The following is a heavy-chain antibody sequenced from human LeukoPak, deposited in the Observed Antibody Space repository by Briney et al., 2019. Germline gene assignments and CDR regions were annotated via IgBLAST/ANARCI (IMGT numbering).Heavy chain of an antibody. V-gene: IGHV3-30*02. CDR3: AKGHHSITIFGVGGQYYFDY. CDR1: GFTFSSYG. J-gene: IGHJ4*02. Sequence: PGGSLRLSCAASGFTFSSYGMHWVRQAPGKGLEWVAFIRYDGSNKYYADSVKGRFTISRDNSKNTLYLQMNSLRAEDTAVYYCAKGHHSITIFGVGGQYYFDYWGQGTLVTVSS. D-gene: IGHD3-3*01. CDR2: IRYDGSNK.